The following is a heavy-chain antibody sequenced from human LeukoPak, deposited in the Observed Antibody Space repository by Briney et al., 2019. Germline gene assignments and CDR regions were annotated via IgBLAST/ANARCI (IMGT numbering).Heavy chain of an antibody. D-gene: IGHD5-24*01. V-gene: IGHV4-39*07. Sequence: SETLSLTCTVSGGSISSSSYYWGWIRQPPGKGLEWIGSIYYSGSTYYNPSLKSRVTISVDTSKNQFSLKLSSVTAADTAVYYCARVEAWPYNWFDPWGQGTLVTVSS. CDR3: ARVEAWPYNWFDP. CDR1: GGSISSSSYY. CDR2: IYYSGST. J-gene: IGHJ5*02.